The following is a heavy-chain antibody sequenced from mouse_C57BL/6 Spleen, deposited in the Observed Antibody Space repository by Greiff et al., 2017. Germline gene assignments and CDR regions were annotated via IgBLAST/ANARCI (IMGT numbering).Heavy chain of an antibody. J-gene: IGHJ1*03. V-gene: IGHV5-12*01. D-gene: IGHD2-5*01. CDR3: ARGGYYSNYDWYFDV. Sequence: EVKLVESGGGLVQPGGSLKLSCAASGFTFSDYYMYWVRQTPEKRLEWVAYISNGGGSTYYPDTVKGRFTISRDNAKNTLYLHMSRLKSEDTAMYYCARGGYYSNYDWYFDVWGTGTTVTVSS. CDR1: GFTFSDYY. CDR2: ISNGGGST.